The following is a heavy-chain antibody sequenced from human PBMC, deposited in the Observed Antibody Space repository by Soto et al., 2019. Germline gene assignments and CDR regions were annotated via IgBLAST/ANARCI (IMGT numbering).Heavy chain of an antibody. CDR3: ARTGVVVATASGEPGESYYYYGVDV. Sequence: ASVKVSCKASGYTFTGYYMHWVRQAPGEGLEWMGWINPNSGGTNYAQKFQGWVTMTRDTSISTAYMELSRLRSDDTAVYYCARTGVVVATASGEPGESYYYYGVDVWGQGTTVTVSS. D-gene: IGHD2-15*01. V-gene: IGHV1-2*04. CDR2: INPNSGGT. CDR1: GYTFTGYY. J-gene: IGHJ6*02.